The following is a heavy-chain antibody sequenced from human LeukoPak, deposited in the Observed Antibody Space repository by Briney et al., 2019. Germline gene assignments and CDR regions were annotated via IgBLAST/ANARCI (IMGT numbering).Heavy chain of an antibody. CDR3: AKIGGPGDY. V-gene: IGHV3-23*01. D-gene: IGHD2-15*01. CDR2: TSGFGGHI. J-gene: IGHJ4*02. CDR1: GFTFSDYS. Sequence: PWGSLRLSCAASGFTFSDYSMTWVRQAPGMGLEWVSVTSGFGGHIDYADSVKGRFTISRDNSKNTLYLQMNSLRAEDTAVYYCAKIGGPGDYWGQGTLVTVSS.